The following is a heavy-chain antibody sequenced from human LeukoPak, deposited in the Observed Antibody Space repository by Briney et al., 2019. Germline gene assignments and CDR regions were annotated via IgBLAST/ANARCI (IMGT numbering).Heavy chain of an antibody. CDR1: GGSVNNNAYY. CDR3: ARRTTADRPDHFHY. CDR2: ISYSGST. Sequence: PSETLSLTCTVSGGSVNNNAYYWCWVRQPPGTGLDWIVYISYSGSTYFNPSLMSRVTISVDRSKNQFSLKLSSVTAADTAVYYCARRTTADRPDHFHYWSQGTLLTVSS. V-gene: IGHV4-39*07. J-gene: IGHJ4*02. D-gene: IGHD6-6*01.